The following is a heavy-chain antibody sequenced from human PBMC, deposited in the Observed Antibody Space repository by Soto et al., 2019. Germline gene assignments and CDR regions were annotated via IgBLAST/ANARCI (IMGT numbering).Heavy chain of an antibody. J-gene: IGHJ4*02. CDR1: GYIFTTFA. D-gene: IGHD1-1*01. Sequence: QVQLVQSGAEVRKPGASVKVSCKASGYIFTTFAIGWVRQAPGQGLEWMGWISAYNGNRNFAQKVRDRVTMTTDTSTNTAHMELRSLRSDDTAVYYCAIDGGTGLDYWGQGTLVTVSS. V-gene: IGHV1-18*01. CDR2: ISAYNGNR. CDR3: AIDGGTGLDY.